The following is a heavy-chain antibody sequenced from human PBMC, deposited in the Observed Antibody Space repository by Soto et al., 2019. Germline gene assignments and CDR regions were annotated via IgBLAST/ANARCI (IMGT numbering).Heavy chain of an antibody. D-gene: IGHD3-9*01. J-gene: IGHJ6*04. V-gene: IGHV1-2*04. CDR1: GYTFTGYY. CDR2: INPNSGGT. Sequence: ASVKVSCKASGYTFTGYYMHWVRQAPGQGPEWMGWINPNSGGTNYAQKFQGWVTMTRDTSISTAYMELSRLRSDDTAVYYCARGLYFDILTGYYSPNYYYYGMDVWGKGTTVTVSS. CDR3: ARGLYFDILTGYYSPNYYYYGMDV.